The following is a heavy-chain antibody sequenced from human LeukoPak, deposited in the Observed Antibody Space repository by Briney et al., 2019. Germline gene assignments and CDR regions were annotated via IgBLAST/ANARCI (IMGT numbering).Heavy chain of an antibody. CDR2: INPNSGGT. CDR3: AREAAAGGVEY. D-gene: IGHD6-25*01. Sequence: ASVTLSCKASGYTFTGYYLHWVRQAPGQGLEWMGWINPNSGGTNYAQKFQVSVTMNRDTSISTAYMELSRLRSDDTAVYYCAREAAAGGVEYWGDGALGTVSS. V-gene: IGHV1-2*02. J-gene: IGHJ4*03. CDR1: GYTFTGYY.